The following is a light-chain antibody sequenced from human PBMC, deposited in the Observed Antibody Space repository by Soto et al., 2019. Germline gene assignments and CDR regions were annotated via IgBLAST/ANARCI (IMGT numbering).Light chain of an antibody. CDR2: DGS. Sequence: DIQLTQSPSSLSASVGGVVTITCQASQDVSDHLNWYQKRPGQAPRLLIYDGSNLEAGVPSRFSGSGSETYFTLTISGLQPEDFATYYCQQYDDLPTFGPGTKVDIK. V-gene: IGKV1-33*01. CDR3: QQYDDLPT. J-gene: IGKJ3*01. CDR1: QDVSDH.